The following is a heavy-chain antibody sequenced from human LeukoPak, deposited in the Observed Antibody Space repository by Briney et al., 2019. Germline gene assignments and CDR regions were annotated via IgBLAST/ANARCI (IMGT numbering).Heavy chain of an antibody. CDR1: GGSISSGSYY. J-gene: IGHJ6*03. CDR3: AREHCSGGSCYQYYSYYYMDV. V-gene: IGHV4-61*02. Sequence: PSETLSLTCTVSGGSISSGSYYWSWIRQPPGKGLEWLGRIYTSGSTNYNPSLKSRVTISVDTSKNQFSLKLSSVTAADTAVYYCAREHCSGGSCYQYYSYYYMDVWGKGTTVTISS. D-gene: IGHD2-15*01. CDR2: IYTSGST.